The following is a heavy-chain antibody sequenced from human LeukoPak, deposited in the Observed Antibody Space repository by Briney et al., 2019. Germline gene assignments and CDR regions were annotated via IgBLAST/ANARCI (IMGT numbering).Heavy chain of an antibody. Sequence: GGSPRLSCAASGFSFSSYVMSWVRQAPGKGLEWVSSLSDSGLNTFYTDSVKGRFIISRDNSKNTVYLQMNSLRAEDTAVYFCLTRSLIAVSGNSYMDVWGKGTTVSVSS. V-gene: IGHV3-23*01. J-gene: IGHJ6*03. D-gene: IGHD6-19*01. CDR2: LSDSGLNT. CDR1: GFSFSSYV. CDR3: LTRSLIAVSGNSYMDV.